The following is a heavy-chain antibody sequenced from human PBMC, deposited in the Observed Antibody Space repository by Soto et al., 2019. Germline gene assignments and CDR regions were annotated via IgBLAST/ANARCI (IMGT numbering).Heavy chain of an antibody. V-gene: IGHV4-30-2*01. CDR1: GGSISSGGYS. J-gene: IGHJ4*02. D-gene: IGHD6-13*01. Sequence: PSETLSLTCAVSGGSISSGGYSWSWIRQPPGKGLEWIGYIYHSGSTNYNPSLKSRVTISVDKPKNQFSLKLSSVTAADTAVYYCARDRGAAAGTGYWGQGTLVTVSS. CDR3: ARDRGAAAGTGY. CDR2: IYHSGST.